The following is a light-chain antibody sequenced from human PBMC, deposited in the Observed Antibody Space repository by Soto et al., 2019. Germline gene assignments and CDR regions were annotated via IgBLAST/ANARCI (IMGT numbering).Light chain of an antibody. CDR1: SGHSSYA. Sequence: QAVVTQSPSASASLGASVKLTCTLSSGHSSYAIAWHQQQPEKGPRYLMKLNSDGSHSKGDGIPDRFSGSSSGAERYHTISSLQSEDEADYYCQTWGTGVVFGGGTKGTVL. J-gene: IGLJ2*01. CDR3: QTWGTGVV. V-gene: IGLV4-69*01. CDR2: LNSDGSH.